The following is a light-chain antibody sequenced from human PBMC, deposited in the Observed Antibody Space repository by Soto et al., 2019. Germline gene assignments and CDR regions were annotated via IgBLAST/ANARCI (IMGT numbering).Light chain of an antibody. CDR1: QSVSSS. Sequence: DIVLTQSPATLSLSSGERATLSCRASQSVSSSLAWYQQKPGQAPRLLIYDASNRASGIPARFSGSGSGTDFTLTISSLEPEDFAIYYCQQRHNWLTFGGGTKVAVK. CDR2: DAS. V-gene: IGKV3-11*01. J-gene: IGKJ4*01. CDR3: QQRHNWLT.